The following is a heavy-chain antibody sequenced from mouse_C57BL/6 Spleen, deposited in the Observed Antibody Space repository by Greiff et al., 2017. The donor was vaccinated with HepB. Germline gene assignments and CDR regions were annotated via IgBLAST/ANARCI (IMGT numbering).Heavy chain of an antibody. CDR3: ARADYYGEGYFDV. CDR2: IDPSDSET. Sequence: IQLQQPGAELVRPGSSVKLSCKASGYTFTSYWMHWVKQRPIQGLEWIGNIDPSDSETHYNQKFKDKATLTVDKSSSTAYMQLSSLTSEDSAVYYCARADYYGEGYFDVWGTGTTVTVSS. V-gene: IGHV1-52*01. CDR1: GYTFTSYW. J-gene: IGHJ1*03. D-gene: IGHD1-1*01.